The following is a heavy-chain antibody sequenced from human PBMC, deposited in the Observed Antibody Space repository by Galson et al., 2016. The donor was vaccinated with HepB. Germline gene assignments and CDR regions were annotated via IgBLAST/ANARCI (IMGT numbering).Heavy chain of an antibody. J-gene: IGHJ4*02. CDR2: ISGSGDYT. CDR1: AFTFSSNA. Sequence: SLRLSCAASAFTFSSNAMSWVRQAPGKGLQWVSGISGSGDYTYYADSVKGRSTISRDISNNTLYLQMNSLTAEDTAVYYCAKDTSWVLDFWGQGNLVTVSS. D-gene: IGHD3-16*01. V-gene: IGHV3-23*01. CDR3: AKDTSWVLDF.